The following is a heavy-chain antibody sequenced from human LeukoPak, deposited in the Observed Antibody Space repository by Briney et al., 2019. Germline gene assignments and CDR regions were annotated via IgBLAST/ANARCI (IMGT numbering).Heavy chain of an antibody. CDR2: ISYDGSNK. V-gene: IGHV3-30-3*01. J-gene: IGHJ4*02. CDR3: AREISTYFDY. Sequence: GGSLRLSCAASGFTFSSYAMHWVRQAPGKGLEWVAVISYDGSNKYYADSVKGRLTIPRDNSKNTLYLQMNSLRPEDTAVYYCAREISTYFDYWGQGTLVTVSS. D-gene: IGHD5/OR15-5a*01. CDR1: GFTFSSYA.